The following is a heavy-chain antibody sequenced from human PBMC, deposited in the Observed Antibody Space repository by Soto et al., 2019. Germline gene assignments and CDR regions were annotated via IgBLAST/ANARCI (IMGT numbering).Heavy chain of an antibody. Sequence: EVHLLESGGGLVQPGGSLRLSCAASGFTFSSYAMSWVRQAPGKGLEWVSAIGVSGDTTYYADSVKGRFTISRDNSENTLYLQMGSLRAEETAVYYCAKVRRFGELRSLYWGQGTLVTVSS. CDR2: IGVSGDTT. J-gene: IGHJ4*02. D-gene: IGHD3-10*01. CDR1: GFTFSSYA. V-gene: IGHV3-23*01. CDR3: AKVRRFGELRSLY.